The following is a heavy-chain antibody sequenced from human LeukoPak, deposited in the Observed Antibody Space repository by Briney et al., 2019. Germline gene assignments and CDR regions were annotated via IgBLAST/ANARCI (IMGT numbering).Heavy chain of an antibody. CDR1: GFTFSSYS. V-gene: IGHV3-21*01. CDR3: ARLTIAAAGSDAFDI. D-gene: IGHD6-13*01. CDR2: ISSSSSYI. Sequence: GGSLRLSCAASGFTFSSYSMNWVRQAPGKGLEWVSSISSSSSYIYYADSVKGRFTTSRDNAKNSLYLQMNSLRAEDTAVYYCARLTIAAAGSDAFDIWGQGTMVTVSS. J-gene: IGHJ3*02.